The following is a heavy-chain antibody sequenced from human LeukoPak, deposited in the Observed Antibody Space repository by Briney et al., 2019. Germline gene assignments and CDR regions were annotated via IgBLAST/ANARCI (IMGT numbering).Heavy chain of an antibody. J-gene: IGHJ4*02. CDR3: ARHDNSGTYPLDY. CDR2: IYYTGTT. V-gene: IGHV4-59*08. Sequence: SETLSLTCTVSGGSISNYYWSWIRQPPGKGLERIASIYYTGTTNYNPSLTSRVTISVDTSKNQFSLKLNSVTAADTAVYYCARHDNSGTYPLDYWGQGTLVTVSS. CDR1: GGSISNYY. D-gene: IGHD3-10*01.